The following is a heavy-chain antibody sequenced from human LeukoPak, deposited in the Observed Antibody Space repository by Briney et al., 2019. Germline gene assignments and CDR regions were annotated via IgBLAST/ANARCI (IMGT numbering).Heavy chain of an antibody. CDR3: ARDGYWWLSTGFNYFDY. CDR2: ISYDGSNK. J-gene: IGHJ4*02. CDR1: GFTFSSYA. V-gene: IGHV3-30*04. Sequence: GGFLRLSCAASGFTFSSYAMHWVRQAPGKGLEWVAVISYDGSNKYYADSVKGRFTISRDNSKNTLYLQMNSLRAEDTAVYYCARDGYWWLSTGFNYFDYWGQGTLVTVSS. D-gene: IGHD2-15*01.